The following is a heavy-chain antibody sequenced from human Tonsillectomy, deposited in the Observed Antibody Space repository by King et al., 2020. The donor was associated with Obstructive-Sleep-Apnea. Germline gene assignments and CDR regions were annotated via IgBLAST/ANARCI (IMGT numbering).Heavy chain of an antibody. CDR2: ISGSGGST. CDR3: AITYGDYVDYYFDY. J-gene: IGHJ4*02. CDR1: GFTFSSYA. Sequence: VQLVESGGGLVQPGGSLRLSCAASGFTFSSYAMSWVRQAPGEGLEWGSAISGSGGSTYYADSVKGRFTISRDNSKNTLYLQMNSLRAEDTAVYYCAITYGDYVDYYFDYWGQGTLVTVSS. V-gene: IGHV3-23*04. D-gene: IGHD4-17*01.